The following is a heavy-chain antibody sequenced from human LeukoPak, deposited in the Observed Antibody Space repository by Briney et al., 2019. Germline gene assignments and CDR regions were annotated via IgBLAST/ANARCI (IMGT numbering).Heavy chain of an antibody. Sequence: SETLSLTCTVSGGSISSYYWSWIRQPAGKGLEWIGRIYTSGSTNYNPSLKSRVTMSVDTSKNQFSLKLSSVTAADTAVYYCARDSRDFWSGFFSYFDNWGQGTLVTVSS. J-gene: IGHJ4*02. CDR3: ARDSRDFWSGFFSYFDN. CDR2: IYTSGST. D-gene: IGHD3-3*01. CDR1: GGSISSYY. V-gene: IGHV4-4*07.